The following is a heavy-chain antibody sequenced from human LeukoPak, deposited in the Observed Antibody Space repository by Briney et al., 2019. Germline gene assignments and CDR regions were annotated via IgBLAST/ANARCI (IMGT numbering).Heavy chain of an antibody. CDR2: INPSIGST. V-gene: IGHV1-46*01. Sequence: ASVKVSCKASRYTFTSYYIHWVRQAPGQGLEWVGIINPSIGSTIYSQKFQGRVTMTRDTSTSTVYMELSSLKSEDTAVFYCAISGNYFRPFDYWGQGTLVSVSS. J-gene: IGHJ4*02. D-gene: IGHD1-26*01. CDR1: RYTFTSYY. CDR3: AISGNYFRPFDY.